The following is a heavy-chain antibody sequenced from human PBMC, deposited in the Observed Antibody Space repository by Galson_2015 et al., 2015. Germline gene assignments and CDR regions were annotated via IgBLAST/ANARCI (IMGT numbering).Heavy chain of an antibody. CDR2: IYYSGST. V-gene: IGHV4-59*11. D-gene: IGHD3-3*01. J-gene: IGHJ5*02. Sequence: ATLSLTCTVSGGSISSHYWSWIRPPPGRGLEWIGYIYYSGSTNYNPSLKSRVTISVDTSKNQFSLKLSSVTAADTAVYYCARDLSGYSWFDPWGQGTLVTVSS. CDR3: ARDLSGYSWFDP. CDR1: GGSISSHY.